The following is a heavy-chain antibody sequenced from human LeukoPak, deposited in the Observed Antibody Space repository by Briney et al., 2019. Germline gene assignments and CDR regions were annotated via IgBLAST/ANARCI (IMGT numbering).Heavy chain of an antibody. CDR3: ARNYYASGSPLYYYYYMDV. CDR1: GYTFTAYY. V-gene: IGHV1-2*02. D-gene: IGHD3-10*01. J-gene: IGHJ6*03. CDR2: INPDSGGT. Sequence: APVKVSCKTSGYTFTAYYLHWVRQAPGQGPEWMGWINPDSGGTNYAQRFQGRVTMTRDTSISTAFMELSSLRSDDTAVYYCARNYYASGSPLYYYYYMDVWGKGTTVTVSS.